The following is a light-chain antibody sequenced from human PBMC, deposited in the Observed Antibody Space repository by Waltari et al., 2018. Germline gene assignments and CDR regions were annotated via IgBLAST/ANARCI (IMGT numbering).Light chain of an antibody. V-gene: IGKV3-15*01. CDR3: QQSYSTLVT. J-gene: IGKJ4*01. CDR1: QSVTNR. Sequence: DIVLTQSPATLSVSPGESATLSCRASQSVTNRFAWYQQKPGPAPRLLMFCASIRATGLPARCSGSGSGTDFTLTINSLHPEDFAGYYCQQSYSTLVTFGGGTTVEIK. CDR2: CAS.